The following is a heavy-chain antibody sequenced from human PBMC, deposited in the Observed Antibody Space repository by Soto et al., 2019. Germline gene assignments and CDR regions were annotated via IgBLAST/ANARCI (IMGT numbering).Heavy chain of an antibody. CDR2: ISSGGGT. J-gene: IGHJ4*02. CDR3: ARDEFGGAYDFWH. Sequence: GGSLRLSCAASGFTVTNYFMTWVRQAPGKGLEWVSVISSGGGTYYADSVEGRFTISRDNSKNTLYLQMNTLRAEDTAVYYCARDEFGGAYDFWHGGQGTLVTVSS. D-gene: IGHD3-3*01. CDR1: GFTVTNYF. V-gene: IGHV3-66*01.